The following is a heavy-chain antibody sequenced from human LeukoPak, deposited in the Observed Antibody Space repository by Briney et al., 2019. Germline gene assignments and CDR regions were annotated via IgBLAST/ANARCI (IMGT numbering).Heavy chain of an antibody. CDR2: IYYSGST. J-gene: IGHJ4*02. D-gene: IGHD4-23*01. CDR1: GGSISSSSYY. CDR3: AIHDYGGNSGTTFDY. V-gene: IGHV4-39*01. Sequence: SETLSLTCTVSGGSISSSSYYWGWIRQPPGKGLEWIGSIYYSGSTYYNPSLKSRVTISVDTSKNQFSLKLSSVTAADTVVYYCAIHDYGGNSGTTFDYWGQGTLVTVSS.